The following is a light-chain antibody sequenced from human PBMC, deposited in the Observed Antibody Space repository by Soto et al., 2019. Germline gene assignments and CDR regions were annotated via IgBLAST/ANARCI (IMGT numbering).Light chain of an antibody. CDR2: DAS. CDR3: QQRSNWPPIT. Sequence: EIVLTQSPATLSLSPGERATLSCRASQSITRHLAWYQQKPGQAPRLLIYDASNRATGIPARFSGSGSGTDFILTISSLDPEDFAIYYCQQRSNWPPITFGQGTRLEIK. V-gene: IGKV3-11*01. J-gene: IGKJ5*01. CDR1: QSITRH.